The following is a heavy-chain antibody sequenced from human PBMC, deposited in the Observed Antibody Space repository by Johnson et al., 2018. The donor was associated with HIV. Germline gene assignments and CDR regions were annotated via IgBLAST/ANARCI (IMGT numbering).Heavy chain of an antibody. CDR2: IYSGGST. D-gene: IGHD1-1*01. J-gene: IGHJ3*01. CDR3: ARSGPNWAFDF. Sequence: VQLVESGGGVVRPGGSLRLSCAASGFTFDDYGMSWVRQAPGKGLEWVSVIYSGGSTYYANSVKGRFTISRDSPKNTLNLQMNSLRTEDTAVYYCARSGPNWAFDFWGQGTMVTVSS. CDR1: GFTFDDYG. V-gene: IGHV3-66*02.